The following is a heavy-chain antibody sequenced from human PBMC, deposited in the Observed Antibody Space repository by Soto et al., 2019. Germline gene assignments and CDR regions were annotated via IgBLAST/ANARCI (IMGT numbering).Heavy chain of an antibody. Sequence: GGSLRLSCAASGFSVSHTYVGWVRQAPGKGLEWVSVLYGGGETFYADSVRGRFTISRDNSNTVYLQMNSLRAEDTAVYFCARAQVYADYRVHYFDLWGQGTLVTVSS. CDR2: LYGGGET. CDR3: ARAQVYADYRVHYFDL. D-gene: IGHD4-17*01. CDR1: GFSVSHTY. J-gene: IGHJ4*02. V-gene: IGHV3-53*01.